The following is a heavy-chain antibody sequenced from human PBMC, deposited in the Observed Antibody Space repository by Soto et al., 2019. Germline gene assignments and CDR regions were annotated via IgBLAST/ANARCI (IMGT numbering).Heavy chain of an antibody. Sequence: SETLSLTCTVSGGSISGGGYYWSWIRQHPGKGLEWIWYIAYSGSTYSNPSLKSRVTISVDTSKNQFSLKLSSVTAADPAVYYCAREFGDPENWLDHVGKGTLVNVYS. CDR2: IAYSGST. V-gene: IGHV4-31*03. CDR3: AREFGDPENWLDH. J-gene: IGHJ5*02. D-gene: IGHD3-10*01. CDR1: GGSISGGGYY.